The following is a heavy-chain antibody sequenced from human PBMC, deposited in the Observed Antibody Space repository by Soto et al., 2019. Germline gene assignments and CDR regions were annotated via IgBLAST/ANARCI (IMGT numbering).Heavy chain of an antibody. CDR3: ARDPGGEWELLPDQNYYYYGMDV. V-gene: IGHV3-48*02. CDR1: GFTFSSYS. D-gene: IGHD1-26*01. CDR2: ISSSSSTI. J-gene: IGHJ6*02. Sequence: GGSLRLSCAASGFTFSSYSMNWVRQAPGKGLEWVSYISSSSSTIYYADSVKGRFTISRDNAKNSLYLQMNSLRDEDTAVYYCARDPGGEWELLPDQNYYYYGMDVWGQGTTVTVSS.